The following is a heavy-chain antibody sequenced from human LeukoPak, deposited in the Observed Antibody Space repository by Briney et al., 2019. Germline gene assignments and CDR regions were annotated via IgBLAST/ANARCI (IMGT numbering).Heavy chain of an antibody. V-gene: IGHV4-59*08. D-gene: IGHD3-9*01. CDR1: GGSISSYY. Sequence: SETLSLTCTVSGGSISSYYWSWIRQPPGKGLEWIGYIYYCGSTNYNPSLKSRVTISVDTSKNQFSLKLSSVTAADTAVYYCARSVSGYDILTGYYASAFDPWGQGTLVTVSS. CDR2: IYYCGST. CDR3: ARSVSGYDILTGYYASAFDP. J-gene: IGHJ5*02.